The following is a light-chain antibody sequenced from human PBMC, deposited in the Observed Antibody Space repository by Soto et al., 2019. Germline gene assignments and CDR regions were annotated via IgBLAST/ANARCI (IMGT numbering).Light chain of an antibody. Sequence: EIVLTQSPGTLSLSPGERATLSCRASQSVSSSYLAWYQQKPGQAPRLLIYGASTRATGIPARFSGRGSGTEFTLTISSLQSEDFALYFCQQYNNWPLYSFGQGTKLEIK. V-gene: IGKV3-15*01. J-gene: IGKJ2*01. CDR2: GAS. CDR1: QSVSSSY. CDR3: QQYNNWPLYS.